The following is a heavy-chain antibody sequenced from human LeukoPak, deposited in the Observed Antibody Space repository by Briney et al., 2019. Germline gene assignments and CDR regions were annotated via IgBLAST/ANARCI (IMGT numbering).Heavy chain of an antibody. Sequence: GESLKISCKGSGYSFTSYWIGWVRQMPGKGLEWMGIIYPGDSDTRYSPFFQGQVTISADKSISTAYLQWSSLKASDTAMYYCARQKEDVAAAGTSYYYYGMDVWGQGTTVTVSS. D-gene: IGHD6-13*01. V-gene: IGHV5-51*01. CDR3: ARQKEDVAAAGTSYYYYGMDV. CDR2: IYPGDSDT. CDR1: GYSFTSYW. J-gene: IGHJ6*02.